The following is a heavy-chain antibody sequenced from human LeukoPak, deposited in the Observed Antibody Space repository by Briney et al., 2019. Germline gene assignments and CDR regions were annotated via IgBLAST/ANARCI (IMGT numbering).Heavy chain of an antibody. J-gene: IGHJ4*02. CDR1: GGSISSGDFY. V-gene: IGHV4-30-4*01. CDR3: ARGEYFYGSGNYYRFDY. CDR2: IYYSGST. Sequence: SSETLSLTCTVYGGSISSGDFYWSWIRQPPGKGLEWIGYIYYSGSTYSNPSLKSRLTISVDTSKNQFSLKLTSVTAADTAVYYCARGEYFYGSGNYYRFDYWGQGTLVTVSS. D-gene: IGHD3-10*01.